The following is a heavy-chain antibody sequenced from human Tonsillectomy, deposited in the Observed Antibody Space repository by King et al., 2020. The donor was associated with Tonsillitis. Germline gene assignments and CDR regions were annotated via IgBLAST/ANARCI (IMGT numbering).Heavy chain of an antibody. D-gene: IGHD1-7*01. CDR2: IIGNGGST. J-gene: IGHJ4*02. V-gene: IGHV3-23*04. Sequence: VQLVESGGGLAQPGGSLRLSCAASGFTFSSYGMSWVRQAPGKGLEWVSAIIGNGGSTYYADSVKGRFTISRDNSKITLYLQMYSLRAEDSAVYYCAKAGETGTKFYFDYWGLGTLVTVSS. CDR1: GFTFSSYG. CDR3: AKAGETGTKFYFDY.